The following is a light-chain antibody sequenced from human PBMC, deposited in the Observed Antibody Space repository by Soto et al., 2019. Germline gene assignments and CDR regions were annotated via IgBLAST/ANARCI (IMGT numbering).Light chain of an antibody. V-gene: IGLV2-14*01. J-gene: IGLJ1*01. Sequence: QSALTQPASVSGSPGQSITISCTGTTSDIGGYNFVSWYQQHPGKAPKLLIYDVRNRPSGVSNRFSGSKSGNTASPTISGLQAEDEADYYCNSYRTISTYVFGSGTKVTVL. CDR1: TSDIGGYNF. CDR3: NSYRTISTYV. CDR2: DVR.